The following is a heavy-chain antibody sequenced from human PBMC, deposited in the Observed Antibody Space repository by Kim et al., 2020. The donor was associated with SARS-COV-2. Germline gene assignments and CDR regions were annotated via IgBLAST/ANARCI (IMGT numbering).Heavy chain of an antibody. J-gene: IGHJ6*02. CDR2: IYYSGST. CDR1: GGSISSGGYY. CDR3: ARGAEISSSWYGGLYYYGMDV. D-gene: IGHD6-13*01. Sequence: SETLSLTCTVSGGSISSGGYYWSWIRPHPGKGLEWIGYIYYSGSTYYNPSLKSRVTISVDTSKNQFSLKLSSVTAADTAVYYCARGAEISSSWYGGLYYYGMDVWGQGTTVTVSS. V-gene: IGHV4-31*03.